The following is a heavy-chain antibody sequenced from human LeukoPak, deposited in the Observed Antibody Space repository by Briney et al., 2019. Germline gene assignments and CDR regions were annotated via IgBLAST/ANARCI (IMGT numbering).Heavy chain of an antibody. V-gene: IGHV4-59*12. J-gene: IGHJ4*02. Sequence: SETLSLTCTVSGGSISSYYWSWIRQPPGKGLEWIGYIYYSGSTNYNPSLKSRVTISVDKSKNQFSLKLSSVTAADTAVYYCASTVVPAAPFDYWGQGTLVTVSS. CDR3: ASTVVPAAPFDY. CDR2: IYYSGST. D-gene: IGHD2-2*01. CDR1: GGSISSYY.